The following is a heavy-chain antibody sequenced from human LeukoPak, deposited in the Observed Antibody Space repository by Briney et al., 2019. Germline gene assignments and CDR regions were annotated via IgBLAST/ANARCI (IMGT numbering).Heavy chain of an antibody. V-gene: IGHV4-34*01. J-gene: IGHJ4*02. Sequence: SETLSLTCAVYGGSFSGCYWSWIRQPPGKGLEWIGEINHSGSTNYNPSLKSRVTISVDTSKNQFSLKLSSVTAADTAVYYCARPTQVAGTYYFDYWGQGTLVTVSS. CDR3: ARPTQVAGTYYFDY. CDR1: GGSFSGCY. CDR2: INHSGST. D-gene: IGHD6-19*01.